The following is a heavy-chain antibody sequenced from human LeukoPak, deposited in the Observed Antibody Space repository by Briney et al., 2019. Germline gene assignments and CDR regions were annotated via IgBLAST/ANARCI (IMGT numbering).Heavy chain of an antibody. CDR1: GFTFTSSA. D-gene: IGHD1-26*01. Sequence: GASVKVSCKASGFTFTSSAVQWVRQARGQRLEWIGWIVVGSGNTNYAQKFQERVTITRDMFTSTAYMELSSLRSEDTAVYYCARDSRRELLHAFDIWGQGTMVTVSS. CDR3: ARDSRRELLHAFDI. J-gene: IGHJ3*02. V-gene: IGHV1-58*01. CDR2: IVVGSGNT.